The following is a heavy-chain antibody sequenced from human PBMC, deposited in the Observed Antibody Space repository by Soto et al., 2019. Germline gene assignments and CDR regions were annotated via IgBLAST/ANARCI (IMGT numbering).Heavy chain of an antibody. CDR2: IWYDGSNK. Sequence: GGSLRLSCAASGFTFSSYGMHWVRQAPGKGLEWVAVIWYDGSNKYYADSVKGRFTISRDNSKNTLYLQMNSLRAEDTAVYYCARDSPCIQLWPYYYDSSGYYPPGRYYGMDVWGQGTTVTVSS. J-gene: IGHJ6*02. CDR1: GFTFSSYG. V-gene: IGHV3-33*01. CDR3: ARDSPCIQLWPYYYDSSGYYPPGRYYGMDV. D-gene: IGHD3-22*01.